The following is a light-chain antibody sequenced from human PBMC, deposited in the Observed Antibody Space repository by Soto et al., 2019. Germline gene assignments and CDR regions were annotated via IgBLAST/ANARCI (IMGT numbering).Light chain of an antibody. CDR1: QSVSIN. J-gene: IGKJ1*01. Sequence: EIVLTQSPPTLSVAQGETPTLSSRASQSVSINLAWYQHKRGQSPRLLVHGASTRATGLPARFSGSGSGTEFTLTISSLQSEDFAVYYCQQYDNWPRTFGQGTRWIS. CDR3: QQYDNWPRT. CDR2: GAS. V-gene: IGKV3-15*01.